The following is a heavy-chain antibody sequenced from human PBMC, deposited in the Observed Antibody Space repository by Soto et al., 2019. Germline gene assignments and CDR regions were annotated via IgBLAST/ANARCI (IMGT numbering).Heavy chain of an antibody. CDR3: ARTYYYGSGTYPRFDP. D-gene: IGHD3-10*01. J-gene: IGHJ5*02. CDR1: GFTFSDYA. V-gene: IGHV3-23*01. CDR2: ISRTGGST. Sequence: PGGSLRLSCAASGFTFSDYAMSWVRQAPGKGLEWVSAISRTGGSTYYADSVKGRFTISRDNSKNTLYLQMNSLRADDTAVCYCARTYYYGSGTYPRFDPWGQGTLVTVS.